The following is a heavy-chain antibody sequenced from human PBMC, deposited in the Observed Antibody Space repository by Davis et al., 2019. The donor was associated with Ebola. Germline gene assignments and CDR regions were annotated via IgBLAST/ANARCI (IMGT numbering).Heavy chain of an antibody. V-gene: IGHV1-2*06. J-gene: IGHJ4*02. CDR1: GYSFSDYT. CDR2: VILKSGAT. CDR3: ARGHNYAHEY. Sequence: ASVKVSCKASGYSFSDYTFSWMRQAPGQGLEWLGRVILKSGATNYAQKFQGRVTMTRDTSISTVYMELSSLRYDDTADYYCARGHNYAHEYWGQGTLVTVSS. D-gene: IGHD4-11*01.